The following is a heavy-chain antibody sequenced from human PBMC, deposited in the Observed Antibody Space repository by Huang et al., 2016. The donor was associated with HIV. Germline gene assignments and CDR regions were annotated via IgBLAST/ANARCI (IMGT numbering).Heavy chain of an antibody. J-gene: IGHJ2*01. CDR1: GGSFNTGRYY. D-gene: IGHD3-3*01. CDR3: ARNHDFWRGRMFAISYFDV. CDR2: LYVPGKM. V-gene: IGHV4-39*01. Sequence: QMRFQESGPGLVKPSGTLSLTCNVSGGSFNTGRYYWGWIRQPPGKGLEWVGSLYVPGKMHYDPSLKGRLTMSADTSKNQFSLNLSSVTAADTAIYYCARNHDFWRGRMFAISYFDVWGRGTLVTVAS.